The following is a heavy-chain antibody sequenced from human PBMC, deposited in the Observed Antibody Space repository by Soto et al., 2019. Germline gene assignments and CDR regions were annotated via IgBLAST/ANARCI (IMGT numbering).Heavy chain of an antibody. Sequence: PSETLSLTCAVYGGSFSGYYWSWIRQPPGKGLEWIGEINHSGSTNYNPSLKSRVTISVDTSKNQFSLKLSSVTAADTAVYYCARGPTYYYDSSGYYPLDYWGQGTLVTVSS. CDR1: GGSFSGYY. J-gene: IGHJ4*02. CDR2: INHSGST. D-gene: IGHD3-22*01. V-gene: IGHV4-34*01. CDR3: ARGPTYYYDSSGYYPLDY.